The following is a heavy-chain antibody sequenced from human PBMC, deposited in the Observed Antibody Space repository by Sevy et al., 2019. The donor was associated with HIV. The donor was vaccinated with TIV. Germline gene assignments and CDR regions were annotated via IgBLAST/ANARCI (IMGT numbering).Heavy chain of an antibody. Sequence: GGSLRLSCAASGFTFSSYSMNWVRQAPGKGLEWVSYISSSSSTIYYADSVKGRFTISRDNAKNSVYLQMNSLRAEDTAAYYCARDGGYSNYWGQGTLVTVSS. CDR1: GFTFSSYS. J-gene: IGHJ4*02. CDR2: ISSSSSTI. V-gene: IGHV3-48*01. D-gene: IGHD5-18*01. CDR3: ARDGGYSNY.